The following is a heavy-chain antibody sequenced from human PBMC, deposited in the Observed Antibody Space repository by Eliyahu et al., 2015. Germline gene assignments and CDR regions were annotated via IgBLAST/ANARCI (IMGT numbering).Heavy chain of an antibody. CDR1: GFTFSNYW. D-gene: IGHD6-19*01. CDR2: IKQDGSEK. J-gene: IGHJ4*02. V-gene: IGHV3-7*01. CDR3: ARSSGWIFDY. Sequence: EVQLVESGGGLVQPGGSLRLXCAVSGFTFSNYWMNWVRQAPGKGLEWVANIKQDGSEKYYVDSVKGRFTISRDNTKNSVTLQMNSLRAEDTAVYYCARSSGWIFDYWGQGTLVTVSS.